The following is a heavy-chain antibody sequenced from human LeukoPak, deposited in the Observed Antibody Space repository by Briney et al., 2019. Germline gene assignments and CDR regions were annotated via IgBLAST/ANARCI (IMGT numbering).Heavy chain of an antibody. CDR1: GFTFSDYS. V-gene: IGHV3-48*01. CDR3: ARDYKYAFDN. Sequence: GGSLRLSCAATGFTFSDYSMNWVRQAPGKGLEWISYIGIDSGNTNYADSVKGRFTISGDKAKSSLYLQMNSLRVEDTAVYYCARDYKYAFDNWGQGTLVTVSS. D-gene: IGHD5-24*01. J-gene: IGHJ4*02. CDR2: IGIDSGNT.